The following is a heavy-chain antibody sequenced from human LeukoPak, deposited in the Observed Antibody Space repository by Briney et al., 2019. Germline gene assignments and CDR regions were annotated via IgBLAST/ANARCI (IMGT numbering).Heavy chain of an antibody. Sequence: GACLRLSCAAAVFTFSSYSMHWVRQAPWKGPEWVLVISGSGGTTYYADSVKGRFTTSRDNSKNTLYLQMNSLRAEDTAVYYCAKKLRWDCSSTNCPKGDCFDPWGQGTLVTVSS. J-gene: IGHJ5*02. CDR3: AKKLRWDCSSTNCPKGDCFDP. CDR2: ISGSGGTT. CDR1: VFTFSSYS. D-gene: IGHD2-2*01. V-gene: IGHV3-23*01.